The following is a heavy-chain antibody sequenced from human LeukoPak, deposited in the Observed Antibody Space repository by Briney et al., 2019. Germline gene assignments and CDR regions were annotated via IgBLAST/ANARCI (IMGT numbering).Heavy chain of an antibody. CDR2: IYGGGSA. CDR1: RFTVSNNY. D-gene: IGHD4-17*01. Sequence: GGSLRLSCAAYRFTVSNNYMSWVRQAPGKGLEWVSVIYGGGSAYYPASVKGRLTISRDNSKNTLYLQMNSLRVEDTAVYYCAKEGTVTPIDYWGQGTLVTVSS. CDR3: AKEGTVTPIDY. V-gene: IGHV3-66*02. J-gene: IGHJ4*02.